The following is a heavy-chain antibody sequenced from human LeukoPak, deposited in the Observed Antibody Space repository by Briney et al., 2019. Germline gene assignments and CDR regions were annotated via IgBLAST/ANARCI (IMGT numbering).Heavy chain of an antibody. CDR1: GFTFSSYG. CDR3: AKLMYRGGYVPFDY. CDR2: ISYDGSNK. V-gene: IGHV3-30*18. D-gene: IGHD5-12*01. J-gene: IGHJ4*02. Sequence: GGSLRLSCAASGFTFSSYGMHWVRQAPGKGLEWVAVISYDGSNKYYADSVKGRFTISRDNSKNTLYLQMNSLRAEDTAVYYCAKLMYRGGYVPFDYWGQGTLVTVSS.